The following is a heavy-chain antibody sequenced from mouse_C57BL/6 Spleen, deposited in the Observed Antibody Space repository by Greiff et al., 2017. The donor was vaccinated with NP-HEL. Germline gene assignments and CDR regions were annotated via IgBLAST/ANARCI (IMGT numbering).Heavy chain of an antibody. J-gene: IGHJ1*03. CDR2: ISSGSSTI. CDR3: AKAVEYEDWYFDV. CDR1: GFTFSDYG. V-gene: IGHV5-17*01. D-gene: IGHD2-4*01. Sequence: EGQGKQDGGGLVKPGGSLKLSCAASGFTFSDYGMHWVRQAPEKGLEWVAYISSGSSTIYYADTVKGRFTISRDNAKNTLFLQMTSLKSEDTAMYDCAKAVEYEDWYFDVWGTGTTVTVSS.